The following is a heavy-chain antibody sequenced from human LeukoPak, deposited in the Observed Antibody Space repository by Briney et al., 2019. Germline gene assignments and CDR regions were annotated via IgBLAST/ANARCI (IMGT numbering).Heavy chain of an antibody. CDR3: ARVQTNYYDSIPLFDP. V-gene: IGHV4-4*02. CDR1: GGSISSSNW. Sequence: SGTLSLTCAVSGGSISSSNWWSWVRQPPGKGLEWIGEIYHSGSTNYNPSLKSRVTISADKSKNQFSLKLSSVTAADTAVYYCARVQTNYYDSIPLFDPWGQGTLVTVSS. D-gene: IGHD3-22*01. J-gene: IGHJ5*02. CDR2: IYHSGST.